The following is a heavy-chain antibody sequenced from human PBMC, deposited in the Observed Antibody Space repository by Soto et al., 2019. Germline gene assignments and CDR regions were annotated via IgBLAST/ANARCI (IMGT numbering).Heavy chain of an antibody. CDR2: ISGSGGST. CDR3: AKDIPRADY. J-gene: IGHJ4*02. D-gene: IGHD2-2*02. CDR1: GFTFSSYG. Sequence: GGSLRLSCAASGFTFSSYGISWVRQAPGKGLEWVSTISGSGGSTYYADSVKGRFTISRDNSKNTLSLQMNSLRAEDTAVYYCAKDIPRADYWGQGTLVTVSS. V-gene: IGHV3-23*01.